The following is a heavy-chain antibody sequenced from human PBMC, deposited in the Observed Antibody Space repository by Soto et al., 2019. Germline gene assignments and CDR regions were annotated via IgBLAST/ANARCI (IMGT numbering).Heavy chain of an antibody. CDR1: GGSISSSSYY. Sequence: QLQLQESGPGLVKPSETLSLTCTVSGGSISSSSYYWGWIRQPPGKGLEWIGSIYYSGSTYYNPSLKSRVTISVDTSKNQCSLKLSSVTAADTAVYYCASPSLYDSSGYYYPVDAFDIWGQGTMVTVSS. D-gene: IGHD3-22*01. V-gene: IGHV4-39*01. CDR2: IYYSGST. J-gene: IGHJ3*02. CDR3: ASPSLYDSSGYYYPVDAFDI.